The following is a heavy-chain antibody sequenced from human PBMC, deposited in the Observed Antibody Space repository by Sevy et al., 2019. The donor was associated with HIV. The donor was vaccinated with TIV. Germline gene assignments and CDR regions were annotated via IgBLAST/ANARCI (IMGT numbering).Heavy chain of an antibody. CDR3: ARPYGSASWEAFDI. V-gene: IGHV3-21*01. CDR2: ISSSSNYI. CDR1: GFTFSTYT. D-gene: IGHD3-10*01. Sequence: GGSLRLSCAASGFTFSTYTMNWVRQAPGKGLEWVASISSSSNYIYYADSVKGRFTISRDNAKNSLYLQMNSLRAEDTAMYYCARPYGSASWEAFDIWGQGTMVTVSS. J-gene: IGHJ3*02.